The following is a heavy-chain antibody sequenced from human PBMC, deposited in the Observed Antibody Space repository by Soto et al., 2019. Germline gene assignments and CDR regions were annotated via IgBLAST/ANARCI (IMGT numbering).Heavy chain of an antibody. CDR1: GFTFSSFA. CDR2: ISGSGGST. J-gene: IGHJ4*02. D-gene: IGHD6-13*01. CDR3: ARGFSAGKGSPPGF. V-gene: IGHV3-23*01. Sequence: LRLSCAASGFTFSSFAMSWVRQAPGKGLDWVSAISGSGGSTYSADSVKGRFTISRANSKNTLYLQMSSLRAEDTAVYYCARGFSAGKGSPPGFWGQGSLVTVSS.